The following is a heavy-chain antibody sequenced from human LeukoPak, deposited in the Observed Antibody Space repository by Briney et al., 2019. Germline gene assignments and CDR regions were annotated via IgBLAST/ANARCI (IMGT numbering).Heavy chain of an antibody. V-gene: IGHV3-20*04. Sequence: GESLRLSCAASGLTFDDYGVSWVRQPPGKGLEWVSGFNWIGGSTGYADSVKGRFTISRDNAKNSLYLQMNSLRAEDTALYYCAREFVMVRGGGAFDIWGEGTMVTDSS. CDR1: GLTFDDYG. CDR2: FNWIGGST. CDR3: AREFVMVRGGGAFDI. J-gene: IGHJ3*02. D-gene: IGHD3-10*01.